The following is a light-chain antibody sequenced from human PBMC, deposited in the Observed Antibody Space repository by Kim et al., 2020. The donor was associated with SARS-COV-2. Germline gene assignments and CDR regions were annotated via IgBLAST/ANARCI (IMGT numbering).Light chain of an antibody. Sequence: EIVLTQSPGTLSLSPGERATLSCRASQSINSDLGWYKQIPGQPPRLLIYDASNRATGIPARFSGSGSGTDFTLTISSLEPEDFALYYCLQRHDWPLTFGGGTKVEIK. CDR3: LQRHDWPLT. J-gene: IGKJ4*01. V-gene: IGKV3-11*01. CDR2: DAS. CDR1: QSINSD.